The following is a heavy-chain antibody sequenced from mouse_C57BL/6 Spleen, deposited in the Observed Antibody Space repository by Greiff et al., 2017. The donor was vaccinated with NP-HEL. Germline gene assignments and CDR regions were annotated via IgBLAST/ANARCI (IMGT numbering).Heavy chain of an antibody. CDR2: INPSNGGT. CDR1: GYTFTSYW. J-gene: IGHJ3*01. Sequence: QVQLHQPGTELVKPGASVKLSCKASGYTFTSYWMHWVKQRPGPGLEWIGNINPSNGGTNYNEKFKSKATLTVDKSSSTAYMQLSSLTSEDSAVYYCAREHYDYDGTWFAYWGQGTLVTVSA. CDR3: AREHYDYDGTWFAY. D-gene: IGHD2-4*01. V-gene: IGHV1-53*01.